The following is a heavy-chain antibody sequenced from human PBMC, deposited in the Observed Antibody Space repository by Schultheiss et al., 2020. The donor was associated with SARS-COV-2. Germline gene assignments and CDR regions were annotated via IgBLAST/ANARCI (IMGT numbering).Heavy chain of an antibody. CDR2: IYYSWST. Sequence: SETLSLTCPVSGGSISSSSYYWGWIRQPPGKGLEWIGSIYYSWSTYYNPSLKSRVTISVDTSKNQFSLKLSSVTAADTAVYYCARGSSGWSQSYYSHYWGQGTLVTVSS. J-gene: IGHJ4*02. CDR3: ARGSSGWSQSYYSHY. CDR1: GGSISSSSYY. V-gene: IGHV4-39*01. D-gene: IGHD6-19*01.